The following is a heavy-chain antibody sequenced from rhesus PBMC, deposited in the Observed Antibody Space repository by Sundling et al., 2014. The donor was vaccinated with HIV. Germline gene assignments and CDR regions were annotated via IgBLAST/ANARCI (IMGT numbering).Heavy chain of an antibody. D-gene: IGHD2-2*01. V-gene: IGHV3-103*01. Sequence: EVQLVESGGGLVQPGGSLRLSCVASGFTFNFYGIYWVRQAPGKGLEWISGISSGGHITYYADSVKGRFTVSRDNSKNMVSLQMNSLRPEDTAVYYCARDCTSSTCADYWGQGVLVTVSS. J-gene: IGHJ4*01. CDR1: GFTFNFYG. CDR2: ISSGGHIT. CDR3: ARDCTSSTCADY.